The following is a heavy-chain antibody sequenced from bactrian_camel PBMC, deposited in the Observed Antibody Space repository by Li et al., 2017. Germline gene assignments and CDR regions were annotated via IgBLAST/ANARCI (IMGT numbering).Heavy chain of an antibody. CDR1: GFTFSNNW. CDR2: MHTGTGGR. D-gene: IGHD6*01. CDR3: NAYGGSYPTAFGY. V-gene: IGHV3S1*01. Sequence: HVQLVESGGDSVKAGESLRLSCTASGFTFSNNWMHWVRQAPGKGLEWVSTMHTGTGGRAYADSVNGRFSIFLDDTKNIVYLQMNSLKSEDTALYYCNAYGGSYPTAFGYWGQGTQVTVS. J-gene: IGHJ6*01.